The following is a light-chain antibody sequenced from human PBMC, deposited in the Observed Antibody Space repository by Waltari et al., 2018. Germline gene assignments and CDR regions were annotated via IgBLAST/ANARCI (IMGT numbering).Light chain of an antibody. CDR2: NHH. CDR1: TSRIGSNV. J-gene: IGLJ3*02. Sequence: QSLLTQPPSASGTPGPRVTISCSGTTSRIGSNVVTWYQQPPTPAPHLLIFNHHQRPPGVPDRFSGSKSGTSASLAISGLQSEDEADYYCAAWDDSLNGWVFGGGTKVTVL. V-gene: IGLV1-44*01. CDR3: AAWDDSLNGWV.